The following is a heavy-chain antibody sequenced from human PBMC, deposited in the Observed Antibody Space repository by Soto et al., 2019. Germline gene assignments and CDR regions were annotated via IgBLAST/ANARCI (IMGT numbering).Heavy chain of an antibody. J-gene: IGHJ6*02. V-gene: IGHV1-2*04. CDR1: GYTFTGYY. CDR2: INPNSGGT. D-gene: IGHD3-10*01. Sequence: ASVKVSCKASGYTFTGYYMHWVRQAPGQGPEWMGWINPNSGGTNYAQKFQGWVTMTRDTSISTAYMELSRLRSDDTAVYYCARGGSLWFGELSAYYYGMDVWGQGTTVTVSS. CDR3: ARGGSLWFGELSAYYYGMDV.